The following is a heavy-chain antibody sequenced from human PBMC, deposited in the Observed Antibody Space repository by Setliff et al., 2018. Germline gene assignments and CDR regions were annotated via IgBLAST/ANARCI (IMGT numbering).Heavy chain of an antibody. V-gene: IGHV4-59*08. CDR3: ARTRGSSGWLNWFDP. J-gene: IGHJ5*02. CDR1: VVSFKSHY. CDR2: IFYNGAT. Sequence: ASETLSLTCSVSVVSFKSHYWSWIRQSPGKGLEWVGYIFYNGATDYNPSLKSRVTISVDTSKNQFSLKLSSVTAADTAVYYCARTRGSSGWLNWFDPWGQETLVTVSS. D-gene: IGHD6-19*01.